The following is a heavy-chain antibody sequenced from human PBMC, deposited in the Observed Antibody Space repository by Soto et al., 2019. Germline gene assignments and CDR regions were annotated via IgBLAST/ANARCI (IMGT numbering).Heavy chain of an antibody. CDR3: ARSMMVRGVLFDL. J-gene: IGHJ4*02. CDR1: GFSVSGKY. Sequence: QLVESGGGLIQPGGSLRLSCAVSGFSVSGKYMSWVRQAPGKGLDWVSVIYSGGSAYYADPVKGRFTISRDESQNTLYLQMNSLRAEDTAVYYCARSMMVRGVLFDLWGQGTLVSVSS. D-gene: IGHD3-10*01. V-gene: IGHV3-53*01. CDR2: IYSGGSA.